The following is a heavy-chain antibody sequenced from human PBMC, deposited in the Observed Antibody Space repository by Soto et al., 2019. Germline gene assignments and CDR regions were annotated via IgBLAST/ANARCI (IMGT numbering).Heavy chain of an antibody. Sequence: GASVKVSCQGSGYTFTNYAMHLVRQAPGQRLEWMGWINAGNGNTKYSQKFQGRVTITRDTYASTAYMELSSLRSEDTAVYYCARVGQYQLLFPYYFDYWGQGTLVTVSS. CDR3: ARVGQYQLLFPYYFDY. D-gene: IGHD2-2*01. CDR2: INAGNGNT. J-gene: IGHJ4*02. CDR1: GYTFTNYA. V-gene: IGHV1-3*01.